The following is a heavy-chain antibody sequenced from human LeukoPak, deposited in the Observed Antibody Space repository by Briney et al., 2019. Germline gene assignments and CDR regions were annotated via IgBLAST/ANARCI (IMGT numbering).Heavy chain of an antibody. CDR2: ISYDGKVT. D-gene: IGHD2-2*01. V-gene: IGHV3-30*03. CDR3: ARVLYPLLVPAAIDY. CDR1: GFIFSSYW. J-gene: IGHJ4*02. Sequence: PGGSLRLSCAASGFIFSSYWMTWVRQAPGKGLEWMAVISYDGKVTYYADSVKGRFTISRDNSKNTLYLQMNSLRAEDTAVYYCARVLYPLLVPAAIDYWGQGTLVTVSS.